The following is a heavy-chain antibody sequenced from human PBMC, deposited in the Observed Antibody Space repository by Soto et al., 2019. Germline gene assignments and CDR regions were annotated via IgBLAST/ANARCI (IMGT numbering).Heavy chain of an antibody. CDR2: INPYNGKT. CDR3: TTGSMVRGVIITWP. V-gene: IGHV1-18*01. D-gene: IGHD3-10*01. J-gene: IGHJ5*02. CDR1: GYIFTSWR. Sequence: ASVKVSCKASGYIFTSWRITWVRQAPGQGLEYMGWINPYNGKTNYAQKFQGRVTMTTDTSTNTAYMELGSLRSDDTAVYYCTTGSMVRGVIITWPWGQGTLVTVSS.